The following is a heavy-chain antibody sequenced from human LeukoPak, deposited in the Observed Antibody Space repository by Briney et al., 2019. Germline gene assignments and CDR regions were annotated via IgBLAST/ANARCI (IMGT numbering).Heavy chain of an antibody. J-gene: IGHJ4*02. CDR2: ISSSSASI. CDR1: GFTFSSYS. D-gene: IGHD2-21*02. CDR3: ARSAAGASYDC. V-gene: IGHV3-21*06. Sequence: GGSLRLSCAASGFTFSSYSMSWVRQAPGKGLEWVSSISSSSASIFYADSVKGRFTLSRDNAENSLYLHMNSLRAEDTAVYFCARSAAGASYDCWGQGTLVTVSS.